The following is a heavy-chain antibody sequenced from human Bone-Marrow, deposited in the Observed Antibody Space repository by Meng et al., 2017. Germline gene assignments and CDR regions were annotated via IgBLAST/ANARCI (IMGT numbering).Heavy chain of an antibody. D-gene: IGHD3-10*01. Sequence: GGSLRLSCAASGFTFDDYAMHWVRQAPGKGLEWVANIKQDGSEKYYVDSVKGRFTISRDNAKNSLYLQMNSLRAEDTAVYYCARVKSVWFGEFSPPNAFDIWGQGTMVTVSS. V-gene: IGHV3-7*01. CDR3: ARVKSVWFGEFSPPNAFDI. CDR2: IKQDGSEK. CDR1: GFTFDDYA. J-gene: IGHJ3*02.